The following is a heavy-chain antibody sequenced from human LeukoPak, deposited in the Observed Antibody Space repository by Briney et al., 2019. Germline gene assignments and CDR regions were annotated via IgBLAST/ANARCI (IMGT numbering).Heavy chain of an antibody. CDR3: ARSGGIAAAAMDY. D-gene: IGHD6-13*01. Sequence: GGSLRLSCAASGFTFSSYGRHWVRQAPGKGLEWVAVIWYDGSNKYYADSVKGRFTISRDNSKNTLYLQMNSLRAEDTAVYYCARSGGIAAAAMDYWGQGTLVTVSS. CDR1: GFTFSSYG. J-gene: IGHJ4*02. CDR2: IWYDGSNK. V-gene: IGHV3-33*01.